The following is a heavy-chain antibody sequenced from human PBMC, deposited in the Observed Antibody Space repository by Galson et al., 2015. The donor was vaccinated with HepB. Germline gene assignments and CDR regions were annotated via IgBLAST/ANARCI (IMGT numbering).Heavy chain of an antibody. CDR2: ISYDGSNE. V-gene: IGHV3-30-3*01. CDR1: GFTFSSYA. J-gene: IGHJ4*02. Sequence: SLRLSCAASGFTFSSYAMHWVRQAPGKGLEWVAVISYDGSNEYYADSVKGRFTISRDNSKNTLYLQMNSLRAEDTAVYYCAAGYDYVWGSYRRLDYWGQGTLVTVSS. CDR3: AAGYDYVWGSYRRLDY. D-gene: IGHD3-16*02.